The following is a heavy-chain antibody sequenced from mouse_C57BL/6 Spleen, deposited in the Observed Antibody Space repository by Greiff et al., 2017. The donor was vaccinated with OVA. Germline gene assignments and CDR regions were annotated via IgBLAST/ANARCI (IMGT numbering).Heavy chain of an antibody. CDR1: GFTFSSYA. D-gene: IGHD1-1*01. CDR3: ARHYYGSSPRAMDY. CDR2: ISDGGSYT. Sequence: EVKLMESGGGLVKPGGSLKLSCAASGFTFSSYAMSWVRQTPEKRLEWVATISDGGSYTYYPDNVKGRFTISRDNAKNNLYLQMSHLKSEDTAMYYCARHYYGSSPRAMDYWGQGTSVTVSS. J-gene: IGHJ4*01. V-gene: IGHV5-4*03.